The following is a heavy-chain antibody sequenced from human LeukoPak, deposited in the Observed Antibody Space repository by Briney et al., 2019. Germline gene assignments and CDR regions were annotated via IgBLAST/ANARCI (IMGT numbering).Heavy chain of an antibody. CDR3: AKWARTTVVTPSPFDY. CDR1: GFTFSSYA. CDR2: ISGSGGST. Sequence: GGSLSLSCAASGFTFSSYAMSWVRQAPGKGLEWVSAISGSGGSTYYADCVKGRFTISRDNSKNTLDLQMNSLRAEDTAVYYCAKWARTTVVTPSPFDYWGQGTLVSVSS. V-gene: IGHV3-23*01. D-gene: IGHD4-23*01. J-gene: IGHJ4*02.